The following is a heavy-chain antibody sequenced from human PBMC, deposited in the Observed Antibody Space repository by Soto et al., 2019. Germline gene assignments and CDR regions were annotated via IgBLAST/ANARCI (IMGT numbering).Heavy chain of an antibody. V-gene: IGHV5-51*01. CDR1: GYSFTNYW. J-gene: IGHJ6*02. CDR3: ARQVTGRPASYYYYGLDV. Sequence: GESLKTSWKGSGYSFTNYWIGWVRQMPGKGLEWMGIIYPGDSDTRYSPSFQGQVTISADKSISTAYLQWSSLKASDTAMYYCARQVTGRPASYYYYGLDVWGQGTTVTVTS. CDR2: IYPGDSDT. D-gene: IGHD5-18*01.